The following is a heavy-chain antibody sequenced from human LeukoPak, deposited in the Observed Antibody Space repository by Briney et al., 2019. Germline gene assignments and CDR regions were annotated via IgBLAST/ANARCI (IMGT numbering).Heavy chain of an antibody. J-gene: IGHJ4*02. Sequence: ASVKVSCKASGYTFTSYDINWVRQATGQGLEWMGWMNPNSGNTGYAQKFQGRVTMTRNTSISTAYMELNSLRSEDTAVYYCARGLKRYGSGSYYFDYWGQGTLVTVSS. V-gene: IGHV1-8*01. CDR2: MNPNSGNT. CDR1: GYTFTSYD. CDR3: ARGLKRYGSGSYYFDY. D-gene: IGHD3-10*01.